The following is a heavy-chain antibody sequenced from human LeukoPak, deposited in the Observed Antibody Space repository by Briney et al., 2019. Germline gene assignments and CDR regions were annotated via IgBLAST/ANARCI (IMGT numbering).Heavy chain of an antibody. J-gene: IGHJ4*02. Sequence: SETLSLTCTVSGGSISSYYWSWIPQPPGRGLEWIGYIYYSGSTNYNPSLKSRVTISVDTSKNQFSLKLSSVTAADTAVYYCARDLGGLYYFDYWGQGTLVTVSS. V-gene: IGHV4-59*01. CDR1: GGSISSYY. CDR2: IYYSGST. CDR3: ARDLGGLYYFDY. D-gene: IGHD2-15*01.